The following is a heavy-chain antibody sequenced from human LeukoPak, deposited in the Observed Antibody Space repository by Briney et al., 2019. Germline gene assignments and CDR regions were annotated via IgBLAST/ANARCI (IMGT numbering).Heavy chain of an antibody. CDR2: IYYSGTT. CDR3: ARPLTYSSSWFDAFDI. Sequence: KPSETLSLTGTVSGGSISNYYWSWIRQPPGKGLEWIGYIYYSGTTNYNPSLKSRVTISVDTSKNQFSLKLSSVTAADTAVYYCARPLTYSSSWFDAFDIWGQGTMVTVSS. J-gene: IGHJ3*02. D-gene: IGHD6-13*01. CDR1: GGSISNYY. V-gene: IGHV4-59*12.